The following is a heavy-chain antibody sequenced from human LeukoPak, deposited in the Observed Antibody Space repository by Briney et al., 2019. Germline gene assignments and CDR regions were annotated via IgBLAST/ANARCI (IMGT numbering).Heavy chain of an antibody. CDR1: GYTFTSYG. J-gene: IGHJ4*02. D-gene: IGHD6-6*01. V-gene: IGHV1-18*01. CDR3: ARDFFRYSSSSSLGY. CDR2: ISAYNGNT. Sequence: ASVKVSCKASGYTFTSYGISWVRQAPGQGLEWMGWISAYNGNTNYAQKLQGRVTMTTDTSTSTAYMELRSLRSDDTAVYYCARDFFRYSSSSSLGYWGQGTLVTVSS.